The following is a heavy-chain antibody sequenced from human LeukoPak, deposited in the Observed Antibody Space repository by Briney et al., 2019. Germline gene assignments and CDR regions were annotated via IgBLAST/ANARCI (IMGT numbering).Heavy chain of an antibody. V-gene: IGHV3-23*01. CDR2: ISGSGGST. Sequence: GGSLRLSCAASGFTFSSCAMSWVRQAPGKGLEWVSAISGSGGSTYYADSVKGRFTISRDNSKNTLYLQMNSLRAEDTAVYYCAKDQAKYYGSGSYSPFHYYYYYGMDVWGKGTTVTVSS. CDR3: AKDQAKYYGSGSYSPFHYYYYYGMDV. J-gene: IGHJ6*04. D-gene: IGHD3-10*01. CDR1: GFTFSSCA.